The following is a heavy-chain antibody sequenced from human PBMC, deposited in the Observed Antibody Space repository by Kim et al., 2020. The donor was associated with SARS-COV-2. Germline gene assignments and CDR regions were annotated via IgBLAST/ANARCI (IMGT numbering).Heavy chain of an antibody. CDR2: IYYSGST. D-gene: IGHD1-26*01. V-gene: IGHV4-39*01. CDR1: GGSISSSSYY. J-gene: IGHJ4*02. Sequence: SETLSLTCTVSGGSISSSSYYWGWIRQPPGKGLEWIGSIYYSGSTYYNPSLKSRVTISVDTSKNQFSLKLSSVTAADTAVYYCARQGRALVGATSFDYWGQGTLVTVSS. CDR3: ARQGRALVGATSFDY.